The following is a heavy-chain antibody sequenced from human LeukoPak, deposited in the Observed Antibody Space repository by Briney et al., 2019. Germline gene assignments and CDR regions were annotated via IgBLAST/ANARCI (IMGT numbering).Heavy chain of an antibody. J-gene: IGHJ4*02. CDR2: SHFSGST. D-gene: IGHD5/OR15-5a*01. CDR3: AREENTVYDKNFDY. V-gene: IGHV4-31*03. CDR1: GGSISSGTYY. Sequence: SETLSLTRTVSGGSISSGTYYWSWIRQHPGKGLEWIGYSHFSGSTYYNPSLKSRVSISLDTSENQFSLKLSSVTAADTAVYYCAREENTVYDKNFDYWGQGILVTVSS.